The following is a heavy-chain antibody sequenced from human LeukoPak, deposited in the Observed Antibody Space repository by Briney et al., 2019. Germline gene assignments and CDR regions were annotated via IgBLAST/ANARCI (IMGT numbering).Heavy chain of an antibody. CDR3: ATDLASSTSIKSGY. CDR2: FDPDDDET. D-gene: IGHD2-2*01. V-gene: IGHV1-24*01. Sequence: ASVKVSCKVAAYTLTKLSIHWVRLAPGKGLEWMGGFDPDDDETIYAQKFQGRVTMTEDTSTDTAYMELSSLRSEDTAVYYCATDLASSTSIKSGYWGQGTLVTVSS. J-gene: IGHJ4*02. CDR1: AYTLTKLS.